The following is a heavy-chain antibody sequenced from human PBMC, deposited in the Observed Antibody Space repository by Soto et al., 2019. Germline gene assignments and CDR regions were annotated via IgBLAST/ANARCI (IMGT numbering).Heavy chain of an antibody. V-gene: IGHV3-23*01. Sequence: GGSLRLSCAASGFTFSSYAMSWVRQAPGKGLEWVSAISGSGGSTYYADSVKGRFTISRDNSKNTLYLQMNSLRAEDTAVYYCAKDLRGYYGSEPWDYWGQGTLVTVSS. D-gene: IGHD3-10*01. CDR1: GFTFSSYA. CDR3: AKDLRGYYGSEPWDY. J-gene: IGHJ4*02. CDR2: ISGSGGST.